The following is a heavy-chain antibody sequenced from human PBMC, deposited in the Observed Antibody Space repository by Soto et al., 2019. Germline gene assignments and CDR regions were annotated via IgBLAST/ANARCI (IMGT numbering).Heavy chain of an antibody. Sequence: LSLTCTVSGHSVTGGSYHWSWIRQPPRKAMEGIGPFYYSGSTSYNPSLKSRVTMSVDTSKHPFSLKLTSVTAAETAVYFCARRIDYYCYVRYWGHGILVTASS. D-gene: IGHD2-2*01. J-gene: IGHJ4*01. CDR2: FYYSGST. V-gene: IGHV4-61*01. CDR3: ARRIDYYCYVRY. CDR1: GHSVTGGSYH.